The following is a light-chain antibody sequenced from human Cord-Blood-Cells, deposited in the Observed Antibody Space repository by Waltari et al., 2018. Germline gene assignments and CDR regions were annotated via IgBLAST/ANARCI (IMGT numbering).Light chain of an antibody. CDR1: QSISSY. CDR3: QQSYSTPLT. Sequence: DIQMTQSPSSLSASVRDRVTITCRASQSISSYLNWYQQKPGKAPKLLSYAASSLPSGVPSRFSGSGSGTDFTLTISSLQPEDFATYYCQQSYSTPLTFGGGTKVEIK. V-gene: IGKV1-39*01. CDR2: AAS. J-gene: IGKJ4*01.